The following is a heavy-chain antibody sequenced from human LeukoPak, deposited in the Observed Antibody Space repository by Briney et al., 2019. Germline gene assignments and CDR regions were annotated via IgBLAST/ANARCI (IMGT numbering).Heavy chain of an antibody. CDR3: ALTYYYDSSGCYRDY. D-gene: IGHD3-22*01. V-gene: IGHV1-69*05. Sequence: SVKVSCKASGGTFSSYAISWVRQAPGQGLEWMGRIIPIFGTANYAQKFQGRVTITTDESTSTAYMELSSLRSEDTAVYYCALTYYYDSSGCYRDYWGQGTLVTVSS. CDR2: IIPIFGTA. CDR1: GGTFSSYA. J-gene: IGHJ4*02.